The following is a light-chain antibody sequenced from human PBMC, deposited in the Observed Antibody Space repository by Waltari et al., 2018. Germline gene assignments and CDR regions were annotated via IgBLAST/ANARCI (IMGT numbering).Light chain of an antibody. CDR3: QTGGHGTWV. V-gene: IGLV4-69*01. Sequence: QLVLTQSPSASASLGASVKLTCTLSSWHSSNVIAWHQQQPEKGPRYLMTVHSDGSHGKGDEIPDRFSGSSSGAERYLTIASLQSEDEADYYCQTGGHGTWVFGGGTKLTVL. CDR1: SWHSSNV. CDR2: VHSDGSH. J-gene: IGLJ3*02.